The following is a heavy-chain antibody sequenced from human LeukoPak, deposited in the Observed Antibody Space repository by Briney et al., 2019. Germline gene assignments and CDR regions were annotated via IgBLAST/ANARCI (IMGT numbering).Heavy chain of an antibody. CDR1: GFTFSSYG. CDR2: IASDGSST. D-gene: IGHD4-23*01. CDR3: ARGRPHGNDY. J-gene: IGHJ4*02. Sequence: GGSLRLSCAASGFTFSSYGMNWVRQAPGTGLVWVSRIASDGSSTTYAYSVKGRFIISRDNAKNTLYLQMNSLRVEDTAVYYCARGRPHGNDYWGQGTLVTVSS. V-gene: IGHV3-74*01.